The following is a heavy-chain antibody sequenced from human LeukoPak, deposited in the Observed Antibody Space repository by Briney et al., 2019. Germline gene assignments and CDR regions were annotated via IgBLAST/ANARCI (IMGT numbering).Heavy chain of an antibody. Sequence: ASVKVSCKVSGYTLTELSMHWVRQAPGKGLEWMGGLDPEDGETIYAQKFQGRVTMTEDTSTDTAYMELSSLRSEDTAVYYCATSLGSITMVRGVISRGDAFDIWGQGTMVTVSS. J-gene: IGHJ3*02. D-gene: IGHD3-10*01. CDR2: LDPEDGET. V-gene: IGHV1-24*01. CDR1: GYTLTELS. CDR3: ATSLGSITMVRGVISRGDAFDI.